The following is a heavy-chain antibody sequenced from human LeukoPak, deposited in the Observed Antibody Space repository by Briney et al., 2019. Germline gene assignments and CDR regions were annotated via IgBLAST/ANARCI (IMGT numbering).Heavy chain of an antibody. CDR3: AKDINMVRGVIRGVLFDY. CDR2: ISWNSGSI. CDR1: GFTFDDYA. D-gene: IGHD3-10*01. V-gene: IGHV3-9*01. J-gene: IGHJ4*02. Sequence: PGGSLRLSCAASGFTFDDYAMHWVRQAPGKGLEWVSGISWNSGSIGYADSVKGRFTISRDNAKNSLYLQMNSLRAEDTALYYCAKDINMVRGVIRGVLFDYWGQGTLVTVSS.